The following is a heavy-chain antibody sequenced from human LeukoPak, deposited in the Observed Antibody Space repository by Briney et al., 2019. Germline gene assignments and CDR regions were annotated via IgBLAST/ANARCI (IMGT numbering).Heavy chain of an antibody. D-gene: IGHD4-11*01. J-gene: IGHJ6*03. CDR1: GYTFTNYD. CDR3: ARGHAYSNYGASYYSYMDV. Sequence: GASVKVSCKASGYTFTNYDINWVRQATGQGLEWMGWMNHNSGNTGYAEKFQGRVTITRDTSITTAYMELTSLRSEDSAVYYCARGHAYSNYGASYYSYMDVWGKGTTVTVSS. V-gene: IGHV1-8*03. CDR2: MNHNSGNT.